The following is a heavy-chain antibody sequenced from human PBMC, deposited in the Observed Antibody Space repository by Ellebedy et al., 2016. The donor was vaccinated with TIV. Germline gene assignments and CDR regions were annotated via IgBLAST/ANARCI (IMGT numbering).Heavy chain of an antibody. V-gene: IGHV3-21*01. Sequence: GGSLRLSCAASGFTFSSYSMNWVRQAPGKGLEWVSSISCSSSYIYYADSVKGQFTISRDNAKNSLYLQMNSLRAEDTAVYYCARDRSSSSIKSYGMDVWGQGTTVTVSS. D-gene: IGHD6-6*01. J-gene: IGHJ6*02. CDR3: ARDRSSSSIKSYGMDV. CDR2: ISCSSSYI. CDR1: GFTFSSYS.